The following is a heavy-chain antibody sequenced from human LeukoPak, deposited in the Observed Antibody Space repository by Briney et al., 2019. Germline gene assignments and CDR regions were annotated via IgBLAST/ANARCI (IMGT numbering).Heavy chain of an antibody. Sequence: PGGSLRLSCAASGFTFSSYAMSWVRQAPGKGLEWVSVISGSGGTTYYADSVQGRFTISRDNSKNTLYLQMNNMRTEDTAVYYCAREALEWSPPDIWGQGITVTVSS. CDR1: GFTFSSYA. J-gene: IGHJ3*02. V-gene: IGHV3-23*01. CDR2: ISGSGGTT. D-gene: IGHD3-3*01. CDR3: AREALEWSPPDI.